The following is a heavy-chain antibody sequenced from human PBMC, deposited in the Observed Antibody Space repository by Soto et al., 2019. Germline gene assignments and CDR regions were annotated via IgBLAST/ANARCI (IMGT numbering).Heavy chain of an antibody. D-gene: IGHD3-22*01. CDR2: IYYSGST. CDR1: GGSIISGGYY. V-gene: IGHV4-31*03. CDR3: ARDRETYYDSSGYRNAFDI. Sequence: SGTLYLTCTVSGGSIISGGYYWSWIRQHPGKGLEWIGYIYYSGSTYYNPSLKSRVTISVDTSKNQFSLKLSSVTAADTAVYYCARDRETYYDSSGYRNAFDIWGQGTMVTVSS. J-gene: IGHJ3*02.